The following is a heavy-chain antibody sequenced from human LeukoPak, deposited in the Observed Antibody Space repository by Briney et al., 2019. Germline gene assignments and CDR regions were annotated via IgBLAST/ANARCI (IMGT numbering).Heavy chain of an antibody. CDR2: IKQDGSEK. V-gene: IGHV3-7*01. Sequence: GGSLRLSCAASGFTFSSYWMSWVRQAPGKGLEWVANIKQDGSEKYYVDSVKGRFTISRDNSKNTLYLQMNSLRAEDTAVYYCARDSMIFHKGAFDIWGEGTMVTVSS. CDR3: ARDSMIFHKGAFDI. CDR1: GFTFSSYW. D-gene: IGHD3-22*01. J-gene: IGHJ3*02.